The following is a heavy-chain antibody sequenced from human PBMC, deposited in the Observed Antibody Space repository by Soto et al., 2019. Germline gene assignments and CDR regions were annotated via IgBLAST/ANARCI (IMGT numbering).Heavy chain of an antibody. J-gene: IGHJ6*02. D-gene: IGHD6-13*01. CDR3: AKDMYSSHHYGMDV. CDR1: GFTFDDYA. Sequence: GGSLRLSCAASGFTFDDYAMHWVRQAPGKGLEWVSGISWNSGSIGYADSVKGRFTISRDNAKNSLYLQMNSLRAEDTALYYCAKDMYSSHHYGMDVWGQGTTVTVSS. V-gene: IGHV3-9*01. CDR2: ISWNSGSI.